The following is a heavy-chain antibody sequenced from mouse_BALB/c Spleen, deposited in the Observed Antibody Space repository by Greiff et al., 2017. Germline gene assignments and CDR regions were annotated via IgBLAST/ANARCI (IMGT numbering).Heavy chain of an antibody. CDR3: ASSYGNYGAWFAY. Sequence: EVKLQESGGGLVQPGGSRKLSCAASGFTFSSFGMHWVRQAPEKGLEWVAYISSGSSTIYYADTVKGRFTISRDNPKNTLFLQMTSLRSEDTAMYYCASSYGNYGAWFAYWGQGTLVTVSA. D-gene: IGHD2-1*01. CDR1: GFTFSSFG. V-gene: IGHV5-17*02. CDR2: ISSGSSTI. J-gene: IGHJ3*01.